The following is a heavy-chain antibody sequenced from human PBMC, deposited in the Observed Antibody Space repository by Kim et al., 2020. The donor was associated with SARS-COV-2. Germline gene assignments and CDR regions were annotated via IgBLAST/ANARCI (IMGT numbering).Heavy chain of an antibody. Sequence: GGSLRLSCAASGFTFSSYWMSWVRQAPGKGLEWVANIKQDGSEKYYVDSVKGRFTISRDNAKNSLYLQMNSLRAEDTAVYYCARWSSVDLPAEYFQHWGQGTLVTVSS. CDR2: IKQDGSEK. J-gene: IGHJ1*01. V-gene: IGHV3-7*01. CDR1: GFTFSSYW. D-gene: IGHD6-19*01. CDR3: ARWSSVDLPAEYFQH.